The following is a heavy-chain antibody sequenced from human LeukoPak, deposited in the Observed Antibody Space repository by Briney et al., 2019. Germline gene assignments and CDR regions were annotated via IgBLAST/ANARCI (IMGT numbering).Heavy chain of an antibody. CDR2: IYYSGTT. CDR3: ARELTVAGFEAGLGLLRYFDY. Sequence: SETLSLTCTVSGGSISSSTYYWGWVRQPPGKGLEWIGSIYYSGTTNYNPSLKSRVTISVDTSKNQFSLKLSSVTAADTAVYYCARELTVAGFEAGLGLLRYFDYWGQGTLVTVSS. J-gene: IGHJ4*02. V-gene: IGHV4-39*07. D-gene: IGHD6-19*01. CDR1: GGSISSSTYY.